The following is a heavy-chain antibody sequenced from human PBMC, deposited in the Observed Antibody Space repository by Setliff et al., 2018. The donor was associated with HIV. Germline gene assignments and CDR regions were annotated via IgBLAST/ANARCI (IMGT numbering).Heavy chain of an antibody. D-gene: IGHD3-10*01. V-gene: IGHV4-39*02. J-gene: IGHJ6*03. Sequence: PSETLSLTCTVSGGSISSSSDYWGWIRQPPGKGLELIGNLFYNGNTYYNPSLKSRVTISGDTSKNQFSLKLSSVTAADTAVYYCARDRRGYYYGSGSCYMDVWGTGTTVTVSS. CDR3: ARDRRGYYYGSGSCYMDV. CDR2: LFYNGNT. CDR1: GGSISSSSDY.